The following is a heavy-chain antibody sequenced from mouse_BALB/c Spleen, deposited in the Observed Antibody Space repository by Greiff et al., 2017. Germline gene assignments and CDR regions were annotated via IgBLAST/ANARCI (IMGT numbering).Heavy chain of an antibody. Sequence: VQLQQSGPELVKPGASVKIPCKASGYTFTDYNMDWVKQSHGKSLEWIGDINPNNGGTIYNQKFKGKATLTADKSSSTAYMQLSSLISDDSAVYFCARSGGTPPFAYWGQGTLVTVSA. J-gene: IGHJ3*01. CDR2: INPNNGGT. D-gene: IGHD3-1*01. CDR1: GYTFTDYN. V-gene: IGHV1-18*01. CDR3: ARSGGTPPFAY.